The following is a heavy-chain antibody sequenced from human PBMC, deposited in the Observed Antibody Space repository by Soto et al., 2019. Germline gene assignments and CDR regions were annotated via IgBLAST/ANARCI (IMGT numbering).Heavy chain of an antibody. Sequence: EVQLVESGGGLVQPGGSLRLSCAGSGYSSFSYYSMNWVRQAPGKGLEWVSFISGRGSPIYYADSVRGRFTISRDNAKNSLSLEMNNLRVEDTAVYYCARVRGHSYGYVDYWGQGTLVTVSS. CDR2: ISGRGSPI. V-gene: IGHV3-48*01. CDR3: ARVRGHSYGYVDY. CDR1: GYSSFSYYS. D-gene: IGHD5-18*01. J-gene: IGHJ4*02.